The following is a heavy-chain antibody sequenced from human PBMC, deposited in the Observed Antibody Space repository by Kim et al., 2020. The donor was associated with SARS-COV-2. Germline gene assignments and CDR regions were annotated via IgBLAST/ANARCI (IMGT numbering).Heavy chain of an antibody. J-gene: IGHJ4*02. V-gene: IGHV3-48*03. Sequence: GGSLRLSCAASGFTFSSYEMNWVRQAPGKGLEWLSHINSRGSTIYYADAVKGRFTISRDNAKNSLYLQMNSLRAEDTAVYYCARDEYHYGYFDYWGQGTLVTVSS. CDR2: INSRGSTI. CDR3: ARDEYHYGYFDY. D-gene: IGHD3-10*01. CDR1: GFTFSSYE.